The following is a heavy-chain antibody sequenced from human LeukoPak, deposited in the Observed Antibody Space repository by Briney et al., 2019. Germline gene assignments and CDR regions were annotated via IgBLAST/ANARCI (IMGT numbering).Heavy chain of an antibody. Sequence: SETLSLTCAVSGGSISSSNWWSWVRQPPGKGLEWIGEIYHSGSTNYHPSLKSRVTISVDKSKNQFSLKLSSVTAADAAVYYCARVSYYYYYMDVWGKGTTVTVSS. J-gene: IGHJ6*03. CDR1: GGSISSSNW. V-gene: IGHV4-4*02. CDR2: IYHSGST. CDR3: ARVSYYYYYMDV.